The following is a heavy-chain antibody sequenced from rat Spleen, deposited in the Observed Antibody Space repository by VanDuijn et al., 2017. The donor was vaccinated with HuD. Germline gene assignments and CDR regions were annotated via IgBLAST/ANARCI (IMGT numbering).Heavy chain of an antibody. D-gene: IGHD1-12*02. V-gene: IGHV5-31*01. CDR1: GFTLSNYY. Sequence: EVQLVESGGGLVQPGRSLKLSCAVSGFTLSNYYMAWVRQAPTKGLEWVASITNTGGSIYYPDSVKGRFTISRDNAQNTLYLQMNSLRSEDTATYYCARRKDGGWYFDFWGPGTMVTVSS. J-gene: IGHJ1*01. CDR2: ITNTGGSI. CDR3: ARRKDGGWYFDF.